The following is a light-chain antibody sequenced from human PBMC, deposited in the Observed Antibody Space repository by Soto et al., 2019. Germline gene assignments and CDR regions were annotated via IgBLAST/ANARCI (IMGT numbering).Light chain of an antibody. CDR1: SSDVGGYNY. CDR2: EVS. J-gene: IGLJ2*01. V-gene: IGLV2-14*01. Sequence: QSALTQPASVSGSPGQSITISCTGTSSDVGGYNYVSWYQQHPGKAPKLMIYEVSNRPSGVSNRFSGSKSGNTASLTISGLQAEDEADYYCSSYTSSSTPLFGGGTNLTVL. CDR3: SSYTSSSTPL.